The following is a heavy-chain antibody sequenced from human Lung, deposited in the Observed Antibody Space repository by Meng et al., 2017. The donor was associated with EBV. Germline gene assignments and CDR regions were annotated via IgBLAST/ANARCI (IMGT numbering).Heavy chain of an antibody. J-gene: IGHJ5*02. D-gene: IGHD1-14*01. Sequence: QEHLVESGGGVVPPGRSLRLSCAASGFIFSNYGFHWVRQAPGKGPEWVAIIPSDGSHNKYYADSVKGRFTISRDNSKNTLYLQMNSLRTDDTAVYYCAKDLSGRFDPWGQGTLVTVSS. CDR3: AKDLSGRFDP. CDR2: IPSDGSHNK. CDR1: GFIFSNYG. V-gene: IGHV3-30*18.